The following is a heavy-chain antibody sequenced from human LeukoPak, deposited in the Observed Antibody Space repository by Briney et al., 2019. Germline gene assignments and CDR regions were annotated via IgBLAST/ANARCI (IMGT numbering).Heavy chain of an antibody. V-gene: IGHV3-48*02. Sequence: GGSLRLSCAPSGFTFSSYSMNWVRQAPGKGLEWVSYISSSSSTIYYAASVKGRLTISRDNAKNSLYLQMNSLRDEDTAVYYCAREIDSSDLPFDYWGQGTLVTVSS. CDR2: ISSSSSTI. CDR3: AREIDSSDLPFDY. J-gene: IGHJ4*02. CDR1: GFTFSSYS. D-gene: IGHD3-22*01.